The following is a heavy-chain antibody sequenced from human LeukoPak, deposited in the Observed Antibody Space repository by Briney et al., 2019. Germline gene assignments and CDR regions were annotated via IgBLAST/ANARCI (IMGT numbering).Heavy chain of an antibody. CDR2: INPDGSST. D-gene: IGHD3-22*01. J-gene: IGHJ4*02. Sequence: TGGSLSLSCADSGFTFGTYWMHWVRQGPGKGLVWVSRINPDGSSTTYADSVKGRFTISRDNAKNTLYLHMSSLGAEDTAVYYCARGKYYYDPLDYWGQGTLVTVSS. CDR3: ARGKYYYDPLDY. V-gene: IGHV3-74*01. CDR1: GFTFGTYW.